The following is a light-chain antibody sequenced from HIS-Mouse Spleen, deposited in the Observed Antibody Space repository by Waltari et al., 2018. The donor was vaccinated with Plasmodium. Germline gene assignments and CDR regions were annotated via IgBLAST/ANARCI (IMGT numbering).Light chain of an antibody. CDR3: QPSYSTPYT. CDR2: AAS. Sequence: DIQMTQSPCSLSASVGDRVTITCRTSQSNSSYLKLYQLKPRQAPESLIYAASSLQSAVSSRFSGSGSGTDFTLTISSLQPGDFATYYCQPSYSTPYTFGQGTKLEI. CDR1: QSNSSY. J-gene: IGKJ2*01. V-gene: IGKV1-39*01.